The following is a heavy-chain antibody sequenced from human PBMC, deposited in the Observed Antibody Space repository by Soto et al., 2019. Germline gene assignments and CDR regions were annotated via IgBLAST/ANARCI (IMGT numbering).Heavy chain of an antibody. J-gene: IGHJ4*02. Sequence: QMQLVQSGAEVKKTGSSVKVSCKASGYTFTYRYLHWVRQAPGQALEWMGWITPFNGNTNYAQKSQDRVTITRDRSMSTAYMELSSLRSEDTAMYYCAGLSGDDWGQGTLVTVSS. CDR1: GYTFTYRY. D-gene: IGHD2-2*01. CDR3: AGLSGDD. CDR2: ITPFNGNT. V-gene: IGHV1-45*02.